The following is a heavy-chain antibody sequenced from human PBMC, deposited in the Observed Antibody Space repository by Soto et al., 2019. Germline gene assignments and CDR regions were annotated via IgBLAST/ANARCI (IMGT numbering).Heavy chain of an antibody. CDR3: ASGDSSGWYVIY. J-gene: IGHJ4*02. D-gene: IGHD6-13*01. CDR1: GGSISSSSYY. Sequence: SETLSLTCIVSGGSISSSSYYWGWIRQPPGKGLEWIGSIYYSGSTYYNPSLKSRVTISVDTSKNQFSLKLNSVTAADTAVYYCASGDSSGWYVIYWGQGTLVTVS. V-gene: IGHV4-39*01. CDR2: IYYSGST.